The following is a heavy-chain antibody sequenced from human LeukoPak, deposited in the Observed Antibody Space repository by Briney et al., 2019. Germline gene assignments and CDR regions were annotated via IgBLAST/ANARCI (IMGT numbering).Heavy chain of an antibody. V-gene: IGHV3-23*01. D-gene: IGHD3-16*01. Sequence: GGSLRLSCAASGFTFSSYAMIWVRQAPGKGLEWVSSIPRKGVSTYYEDSVKGRFTISRDNSKNTLYVQMNSLRVDDTAVYYCAKAPRFGDHAAEYFYYYMDVWGKGTTVTVSS. CDR1: GFTFSSYA. CDR2: IPRKGVST. CDR3: AKAPRFGDHAAEYFYYYMDV. J-gene: IGHJ6*03.